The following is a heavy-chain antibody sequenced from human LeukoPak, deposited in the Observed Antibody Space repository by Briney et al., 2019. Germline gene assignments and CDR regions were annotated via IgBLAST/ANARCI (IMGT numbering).Heavy chain of an antibody. D-gene: IGHD6-19*01. CDR2: ISGSGGST. Sequence: GGSLRLSCAASGFTFSSYAMSWVRQAPGKGLEWVSAISGSGGSTYYADSVKGRFTISRDNSKNTLYLQMNSLRAEDTAVYYCAKLDPAVAVRLYYFDYWGQGTLVTVSS. CDR1: GFTFSSYA. CDR3: AKLDPAVAVRLYYFDY. V-gene: IGHV3-23*01. J-gene: IGHJ4*02.